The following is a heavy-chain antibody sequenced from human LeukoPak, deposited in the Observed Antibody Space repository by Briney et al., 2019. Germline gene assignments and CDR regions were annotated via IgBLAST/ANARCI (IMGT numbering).Heavy chain of an antibody. D-gene: IGHD1-20*01. V-gene: IGHV1-69*13. CDR1: GGTFSSYA. J-gene: IGHJ3*02. CDR3: ASRASRGDNWKNAFDI. Sequence: SVKVSCKASGGTFSSYAISWVRQAPGQGLEWMGGIIPIFGTANYAQKFQGRVTITSDESTSTAYMELSSLRSEDTAVYYCASRASRGDNWKNAFDIWGQGTMVTVSS. CDR2: IIPIFGTA.